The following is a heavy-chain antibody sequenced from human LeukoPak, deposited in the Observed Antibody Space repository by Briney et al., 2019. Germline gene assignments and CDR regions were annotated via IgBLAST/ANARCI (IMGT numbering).Heavy chain of an antibody. V-gene: IGHV3-23*01. Sequence: GGSLRLSCAASGFTFSSYAMSWVRQAPGKGLEWVSAISGSGGSTYYADSVKGRFTISRDNSKNTLYLQMNSLRAEDTAVYYCARPHEDIVVVPAAGGGHYFDYWGQGTLVTVSS. J-gene: IGHJ4*02. CDR3: ARPHEDIVVVPAAGGGHYFDY. CDR1: GFTFSSYA. CDR2: ISGSGGST. D-gene: IGHD2-2*01.